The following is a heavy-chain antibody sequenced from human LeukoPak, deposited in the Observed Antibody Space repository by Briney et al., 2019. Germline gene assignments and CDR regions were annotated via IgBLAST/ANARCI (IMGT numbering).Heavy chain of an antibody. V-gene: IGHV3-30*03. CDR2: ISYDGSNK. CDR3: APGMYYYDSSGYE. J-gene: IGHJ4*02. D-gene: IGHD3-22*01. CDR1: GFTFSSYG. Sequence: PGGSLRLSCAASGFTFSSYGMHWVRQAPGKGLEWVAVISYDGSNKYYADSVKGRFTISRGNSKNTLYLQMNSLRAGDTAVYYCAPGMYYYDSSGYEWGQGTLVTVSS.